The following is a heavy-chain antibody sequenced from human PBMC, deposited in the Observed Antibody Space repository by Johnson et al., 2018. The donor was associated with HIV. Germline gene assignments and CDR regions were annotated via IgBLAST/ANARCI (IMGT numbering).Heavy chain of an antibody. J-gene: IGHJ3*02. CDR2: IYSGGST. V-gene: IGHV3-66*01. Sequence: VQLVESGGGVVQPGRSLRLSCAASGFTFSSYGMYWVRQAPGKGLEWVSVIYSGGSTYYADSVKGRFTISRDNSKNTVYLQMNSLRGEDTAVYYCARVQFLPPNAFDIWGQGTMVTVSS. CDR1: GFTFSSYG. D-gene: IGHD2/OR15-2a*01. CDR3: ARVQFLPPNAFDI.